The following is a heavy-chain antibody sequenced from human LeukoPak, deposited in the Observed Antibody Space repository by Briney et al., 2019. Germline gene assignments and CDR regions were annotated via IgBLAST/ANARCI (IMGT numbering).Heavy chain of an antibody. J-gene: IGHJ4*02. V-gene: IGHV5-51*01. D-gene: IGHD4-23*01. CDR2: IYPSDSQT. CDR1: GFAGYW. CDR3: ARYGGPTFSRRYFDY. Sequence: GESLKISCKGSGFAGYWIGWVRQMPGQGLEWMGFIYPSDSQTRYSPSFQGQVTSSADKSINTAYLQWNSLKASDTAMYYCARYGGPTFSRRYFDYWGQGTLVTVPS.